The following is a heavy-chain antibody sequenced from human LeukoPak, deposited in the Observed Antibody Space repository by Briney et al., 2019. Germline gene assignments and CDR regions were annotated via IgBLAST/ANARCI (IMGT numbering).Heavy chain of an antibody. J-gene: IGHJ6*03. CDR1: GGSISIYY. V-gene: IGHV4-4*07. D-gene: IGHD3-10*01. CDR2: IFTSGIT. CDR3: ARESSGTYYNPLGYMDV. Sequence: SETLSLTCTVSGGSISIYYWNWIRQPAGKGLEWIGRIFTSGITNYNPSLKSRATMSVDTSKNQFSLNLSSVTAAGTAVYYCARESSGTYYNPLGYMDVWGKGTTVTVSS.